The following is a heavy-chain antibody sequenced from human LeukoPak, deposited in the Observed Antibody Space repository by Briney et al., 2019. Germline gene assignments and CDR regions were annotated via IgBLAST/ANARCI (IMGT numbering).Heavy chain of an antibody. D-gene: IGHD1-14*01. Sequence: GGSLRLSCAASGFTFSGHAMHWVRQAPGKGLELLAYISHDGSYQYHVDSVKGRFTVSRDNSKNTLYLQMNSLSAEDSAVYYCLPELGAKNYFDYWGQGTLVTASS. CDR2: ISHDGSYQ. CDR1: GFTFSGHA. CDR3: LPELGAKNYFDY. J-gene: IGHJ4*02. V-gene: IGHV3-30*03.